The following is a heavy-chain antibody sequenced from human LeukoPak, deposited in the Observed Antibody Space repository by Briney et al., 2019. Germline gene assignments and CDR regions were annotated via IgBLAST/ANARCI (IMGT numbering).Heavy chain of an antibody. CDR2: ISSNGDST. Sequence: GGSLRLSCAASGFTFSSYAMHWVRQAPGKGLEYVSAISSNGDSTHYANSVKGRFTISRDNSKNTLYLQMGSLRAEDMAVYYCARYMGRRDGYNRHQPYYYYYGMDVWGQGTTVTVSS. CDR1: GFTFSSYA. CDR3: ARYMGRRDGYNRHQPYYYYYGMDV. D-gene: IGHD5-24*01. V-gene: IGHV3-64*01. J-gene: IGHJ6*02.